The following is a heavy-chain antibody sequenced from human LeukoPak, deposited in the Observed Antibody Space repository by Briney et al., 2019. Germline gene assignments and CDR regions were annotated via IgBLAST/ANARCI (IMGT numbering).Heavy chain of an antibody. J-gene: IGHJ4*02. V-gene: IGHV4-39*01. CDR1: GVSISSSNSY. D-gene: IGHD3-22*01. Sequence: SETLSLTCTVSGVSISSSNSYWGWIRQPPGKGLEWIGSIYYSGSTYYNPSLKSRVTISVDTSKNQFSLKLSSVTAADTAVYYCARHFNYYDSSGYYWGYYFDYWGQGTLVTVSS. CDR3: ARHFNYYDSSGYYWGYYFDY. CDR2: IYYSGST.